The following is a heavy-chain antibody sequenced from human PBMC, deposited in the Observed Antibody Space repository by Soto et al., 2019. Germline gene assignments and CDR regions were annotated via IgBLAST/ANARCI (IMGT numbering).Heavy chain of an antibody. CDR2: ITHDGVTT. J-gene: IGHJ4*02. Sequence: QVDLVESGGGVVQPGRPLRLSCAASGFSFSSHGMHWVRQGPGKGLEWLAVITHDGVTTYYADSVKGRFSVSRDNAKNTLYLQMNSLGVEDTAQYYCAKDREDTTMTFDNWGQGTLVTVSS. CDR3: AKDREDTTMTFDN. CDR1: GFSFSSHG. V-gene: IGHV3-30*18. D-gene: IGHD5-18*01.